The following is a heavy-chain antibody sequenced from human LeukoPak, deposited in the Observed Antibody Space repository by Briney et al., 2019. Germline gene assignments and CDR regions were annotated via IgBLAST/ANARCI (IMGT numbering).Heavy chain of an antibody. Sequence: SETLSLTCTVSGGSISSSIYYWGWIRQPPGKGLEWIGCIYYSGNTYYNPSLKSRVTISVDTSKNQFSLRLRSVTAADTAVYYCARHPAMVRRSSGSRSNPMDVWGKGTTVTVSS. CDR3: ARHPAMVRRSSGSRSNPMDV. J-gene: IGHJ6*04. D-gene: IGHD3-10*01. V-gene: IGHV4-39*01. CDR2: IYYSGNT. CDR1: GGSISSSIYY.